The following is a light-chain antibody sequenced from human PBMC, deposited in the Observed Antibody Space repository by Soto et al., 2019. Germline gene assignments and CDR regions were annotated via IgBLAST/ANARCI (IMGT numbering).Light chain of an antibody. J-gene: IGKJ2*01. Sequence: DIVMTQSPDSLAVSLGERATINCKSSQSVLYSSNTKTSLAWSQQKPGQPPKLLIYWASTRESGVPDRFSGSGSGTDFTLTISSLQAEDVAVYYCQQYYSTPYTFGQGTKREIK. CDR3: QQYYSTPYT. V-gene: IGKV4-1*01. CDR1: QSVLYSSNTKTS. CDR2: WAS.